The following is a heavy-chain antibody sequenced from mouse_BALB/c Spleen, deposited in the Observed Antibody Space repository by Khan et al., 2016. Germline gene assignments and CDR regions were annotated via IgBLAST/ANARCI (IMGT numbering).Heavy chain of an antibody. D-gene: IGHD2-14*01. Sequence: EVELVEAGGGLVQPGGSRKLSCAASGFTFSSFGMHWVRQAPEKGLEWVAYISSGSSTIYYADTVKGRFTISRDNPKNTLFLQMTSLRSEDTAMYYCARDYRYVMYYWGQGTSVTVSS. CDR2: ISSGSSTI. CDR1: GFTFSSFG. CDR3: ARDYRYVMYY. J-gene: IGHJ4*01. V-gene: IGHV5-17*02.